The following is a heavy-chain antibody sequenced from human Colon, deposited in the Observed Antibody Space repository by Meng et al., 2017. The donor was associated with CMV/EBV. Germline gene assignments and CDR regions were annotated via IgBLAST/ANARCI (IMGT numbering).Heavy chain of an antibody. CDR3: ARGRPYSVRYFDWLLLDFDY. Sequence: VPLQESGPGRVKPSGTLSLTCAVSGGPIRRSNVWSWVRQPPGKGLEWIGEIYHSGSTNYNPSLKSRVTISVDKSKNQFSLKLSSVTAADTAVYYCARGRPYSVRYFDWLLLDFDYWGQGTLVTVSS. CDR2: IYHSGST. J-gene: IGHJ4*02. CDR1: GGPIRRSNV. D-gene: IGHD3-9*01. V-gene: IGHV4-4*02.